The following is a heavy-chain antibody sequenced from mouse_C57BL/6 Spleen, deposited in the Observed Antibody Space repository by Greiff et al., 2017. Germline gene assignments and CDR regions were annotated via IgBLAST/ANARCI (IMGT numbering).Heavy chain of an antibody. V-gene: IGHV1-26*01. J-gene: IGHJ2*01. CDR1: GYTFTDYY. CDR2: INPNNGGT. Sequence: VQLQQSGPELVKPGASVKISCKASGYTFTDYYMNWVKQSHGKSLEWIGDINPNNGGTSYNQKFKGKATLTVDKSSSTAYMELRSLTSEDSAVYYCARWGLLRYYFDYWGQGTTRTVSS. D-gene: IGHD1-1*01. CDR3: ARWGLLRYYFDY.